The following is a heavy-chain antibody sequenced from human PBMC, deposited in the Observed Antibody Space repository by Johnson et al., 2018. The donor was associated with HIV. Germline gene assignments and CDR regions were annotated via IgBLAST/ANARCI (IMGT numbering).Heavy chain of an antibody. CDR3: ARDGVYSSPHDAFDI. V-gene: IGHV3-7*05. J-gene: IGHJ3*02. D-gene: IGHD6-19*01. Sequence: VQLVESGGGLVQPGGSLRLSCAASGFTFSSYWMTWVRQAPGKGLEWVANIKQDGSEKKYVDSVKGRFTISRDNAKNPLYMQMDNLRIEDTAVYYCARDGVYSSPHDAFDIWGQGTMVTVSS. CDR1: GFTFSSYW. CDR2: IKQDGSEK.